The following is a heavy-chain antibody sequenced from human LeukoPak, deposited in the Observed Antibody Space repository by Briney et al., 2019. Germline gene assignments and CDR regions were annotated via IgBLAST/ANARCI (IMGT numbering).Heavy chain of an antibody. J-gene: IGHJ4*02. CDR1: GGTFSSYT. V-gene: IGHV1-69*02. CDR3: ARLLNYYDSSGYYYVPGYYFDY. D-gene: IGHD3-22*01. Sequence: GSSVKVSCKASGGTFSSYTISWVRQAPGQGLEWMGRIIPILGIANYAQKFQGRVTITADKSTSTAYMELSSLRSEDTAVYYCARLLNYYDSSGYYYVPGYYFDYWGQGTLVTVSS. CDR2: IIPILGIA.